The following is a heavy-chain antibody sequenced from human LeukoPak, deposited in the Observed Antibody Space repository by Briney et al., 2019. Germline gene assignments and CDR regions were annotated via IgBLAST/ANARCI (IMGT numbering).Heavy chain of an antibody. CDR2: ISAYNGNT. J-gene: IGHJ5*02. V-gene: IGHV1-18*01. CDR1: GDTFNNYA. Sequence: ASVKVSCKASGDTFNNYAISWVRQAPGQGLEWMGWISAYNGNTNYAQKLQGRVTMTTDTSTSTAYMELRSLRSDDTAVYYCARVVSGRWFDPWGQGTLVTVSS. CDR3: ARVVSGRWFDP. D-gene: IGHD3-10*01.